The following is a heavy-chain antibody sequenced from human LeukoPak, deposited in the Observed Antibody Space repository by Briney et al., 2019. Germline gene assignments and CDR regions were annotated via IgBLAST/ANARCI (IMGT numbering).Heavy chain of an antibody. V-gene: IGHV1-69*05. CDR2: IIPIFGTA. Sequence: ASVKVSCKASGGTFSSYAISWVRQAPGQGLEWMGRIIPIFGTANYAQKFQGRVTITTDESTSTAYMELSSLRSEDTAVYYCATERHYYDSSGYYHLVDYWGQGTLVIVSS. CDR1: GGTFSSYA. J-gene: IGHJ4*02. D-gene: IGHD3-22*01. CDR3: ATERHYYDSSGYYHLVDY.